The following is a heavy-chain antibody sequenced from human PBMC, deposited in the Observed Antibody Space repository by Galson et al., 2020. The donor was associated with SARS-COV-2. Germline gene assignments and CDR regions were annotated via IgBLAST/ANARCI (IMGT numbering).Heavy chain of an antibody. V-gene: IGHV1-3*01. Sequence: ASVKVSCKASGYTFTSYAMHWVRQAPGQRLEWMGWINAGNGNTKYSQKFQGRVTITRDTSASTAYMELSSLRSEDTAVYYCARDGSGAAAAGWFDPWGQGTLVTVSS. CDR1: GYTFTSYA. CDR2: INAGNGNT. CDR3: ARDGSGAAAAGWFDP. D-gene: IGHD6-13*01. J-gene: IGHJ5*02.